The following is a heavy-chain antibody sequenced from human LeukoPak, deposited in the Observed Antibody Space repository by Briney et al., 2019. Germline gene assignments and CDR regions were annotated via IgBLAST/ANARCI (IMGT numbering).Heavy chain of an antibody. Sequence: ASVKVSCKASGYTFTSYGISWVRQAPGQGLEWKGWISAYNGNTNYAQKLQGRVTMTTDTSTSTAYMELRSLRSDDTAVYYCARGGQPGLRYFDWLPAYDYWGQGTLVTVSS. CDR3: ARGGQPGLRYFDWLPAYDY. CDR1: GYTFTSYG. CDR2: ISAYNGNT. D-gene: IGHD3-9*01. V-gene: IGHV1-18*01. J-gene: IGHJ4*02.